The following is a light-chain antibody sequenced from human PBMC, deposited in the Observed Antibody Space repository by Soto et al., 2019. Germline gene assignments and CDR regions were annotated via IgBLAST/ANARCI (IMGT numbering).Light chain of an antibody. CDR2: AAS. V-gene: IGKV3-15*01. Sequence: EIVMTQSPDTMSVTPGERATLSCRASQGVSSYLAWYQQTPGPPPRLLIYAASARATGIPARFSSSGSGTEFTLTISSLQSEDFAIYFCQQYNNWPTFGQGTKVDIK. CDR1: QGVSSY. J-gene: IGKJ1*01. CDR3: QQYNNWPT.